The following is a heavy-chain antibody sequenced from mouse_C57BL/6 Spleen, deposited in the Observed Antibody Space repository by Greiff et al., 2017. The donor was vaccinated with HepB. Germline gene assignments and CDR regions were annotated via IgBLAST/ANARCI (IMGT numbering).Heavy chain of an antibody. J-gene: IGHJ3*01. CDR1: GYAFSSSW. D-gene: IGHD1-1*01. Sequence: VKLQESGPELVKPGASVKISCKASGYAFSSSWMNWVKQRPGKGLEWIGRIYPGDGDTNYNGKFKGKATLTADKSSSTAYMQLSSLTSEDSAVYFCAREASGSPFAYWGQGTLVTVSA. CDR3: AREASGSPFAY. CDR2: IYPGDGDT. V-gene: IGHV1-82*01.